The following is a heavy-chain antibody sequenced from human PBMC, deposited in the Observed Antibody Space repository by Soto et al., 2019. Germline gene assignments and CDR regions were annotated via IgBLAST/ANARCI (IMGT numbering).Heavy chain of an antibody. D-gene: IGHD1-1*01. V-gene: IGHV3-23*01. CDR2: ISGSGTTT. CDR3: ARHPERIAQLEWLAP. CDR1: GFIFSSYA. J-gene: IGHJ5*02. Sequence: PGGSLRLSCAASGFIFSSYALSWVRQAPGKGLEWVSAISGSGTTTYYADSVKGRFTFSRDNAKNSLYLQMNSLRAEDTAVYYCARHPERIAQLEWLAPSGQCTLVLVSS.